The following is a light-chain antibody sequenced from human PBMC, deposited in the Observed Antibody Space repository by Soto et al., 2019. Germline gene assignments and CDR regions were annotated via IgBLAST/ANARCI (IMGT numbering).Light chain of an antibody. J-gene: IGLJ1*01. CDR3: AAWDDSLNGIYV. Sequence: QSVLTQPHSVSEAPRQRVTISCSGSSSNIGNNAVNWYQQLPGKAPKLLIYYEDLLPSGVSDRFSGSKSGTSASLAISGLQSDDEAEYYCAAWDDSLNGIYVFGTGTKLTVL. CDR1: SSNIGNNA. CDR2: YED. V-gene: IGLV1-36*01.